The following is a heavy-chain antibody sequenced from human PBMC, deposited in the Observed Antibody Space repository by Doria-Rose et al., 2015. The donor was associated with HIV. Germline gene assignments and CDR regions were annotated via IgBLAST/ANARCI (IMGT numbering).Heavy chain of an antibody. V-gene: IGHV4-31*03. Sequence: QVQLQQWGPGLVKPSETLSLTCSVSGASVSSRGYYWNWIRQVPGKGLESLGYTYYTGTSDYSPSLKRRLNMAVDTSKNQFSLKLSFVTVADTAVYYCARMGSYRELDYWGQGALVIVSA. CDR1: GASVSSRGYY. CDR2: TYYTGTS. J-gene: IGHJ4*02. D-gene: IGHD3-3*01. CDR3: ARMGSYRELDY.